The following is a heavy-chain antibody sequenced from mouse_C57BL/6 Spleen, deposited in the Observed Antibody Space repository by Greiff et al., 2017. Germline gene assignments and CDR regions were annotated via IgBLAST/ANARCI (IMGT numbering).Heavy chain of an antibody. CDR3: ARSIYYDYEGYFDV. J-gene: IGHJ1*03. CDR1: GFTFTDYY. Sequence: EVKLVESGGGLVQPGGSLSLSCAASGFTFTDYYMSWVRQPPGKALEWLGFLRNKANGYTTEYSASVKGRFTISRDNSQNILYLQVNALRAEDRATYYCARSIYYDYEGYFDVWGTGTTVTVSS. D-gene: IGHD2-4*01. V-gene: IGHV7-3*01. CDR2: LRNKANGYTT.